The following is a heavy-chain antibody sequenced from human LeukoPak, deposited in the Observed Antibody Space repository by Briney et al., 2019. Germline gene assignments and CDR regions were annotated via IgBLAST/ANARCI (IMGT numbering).Heavy chain of an antibody. CDR3: ARALRRDGYNPIDY. D-gene: IGHD5-24*01. CDR2: IIPIFGTA. V-gene: IGHV1-69*05. CDR1: GGTFSSYA. J-gene: IGHJ4*02. Sequence: GASVKVSCKASGGTFSSYAISWVRQAPGQGLEWMGGIIPIFGTANYAQKFQGRVTITTDESTSTAYMELSSLRSEDTAVYYCARALRRDGYNPIDYWGQGTLVTVSS.